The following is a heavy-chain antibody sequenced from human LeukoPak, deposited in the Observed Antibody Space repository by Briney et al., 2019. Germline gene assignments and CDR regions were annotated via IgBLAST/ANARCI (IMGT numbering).Heavy chain of an antibody. CDR3: ASSYDSSGYPYFQH. CDR1: GGSISSGGYS. V-gene: IGHV4-30-2*01. Sequence: SQTLSLTCAVSGGSISSGGYSWSWIRQPPGKGLEWIGYIYHSGSTYYNPPLKSRVTISVDRSKNQFSLKLSSVTAADTAVYYCASSYDSSGYPYFQHWGQGTLVTVSS. CDR2: IYHSGST. D-gene: IGHD3-22*01. J-gene: IGHJ1*01.